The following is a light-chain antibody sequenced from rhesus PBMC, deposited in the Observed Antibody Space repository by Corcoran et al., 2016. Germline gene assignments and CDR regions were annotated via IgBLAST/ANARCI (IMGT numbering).Light chain of an antibody. J-gene: IGKJ2*01. CDR1: QGFSSY. CDR2: KAS. V-gene: IGKV1-25*01. CDR3: QQYSSRPCS. Sequence: DIQMTQSPSSLSASVGDTVTITCRASQGFSSYLAWYQQKPGKAPKLLIYKASTLQRGVPSRFSGSGSGTDFTLTFSSLQSEDFATYYCQQYSSRPCSFGQGTKVEIK.